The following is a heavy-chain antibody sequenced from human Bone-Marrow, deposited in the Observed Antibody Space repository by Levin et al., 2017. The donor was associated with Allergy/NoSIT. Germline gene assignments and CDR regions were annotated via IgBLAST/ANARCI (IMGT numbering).Heavy chain of an antibody. CDR2: ISGSGGST. J-gene: IGHJ4*02. Sequence: GESLKISCAASGFTFSSYAMSWVRQAPGKGLEWVSAISGSGGSTYYADSVKGRFTISRDNSKNTLYLQMNSLRAEDTAVYYCAKDLRGCSGGSCYPVHFDYWGQGTLVTVSS. D-gene: IGHD2-15*01. CDR1: GFTFSSYA. V-gene: IGHV3-23*01. CDR3: AKDLRGCSGGSCYPVHFDY.